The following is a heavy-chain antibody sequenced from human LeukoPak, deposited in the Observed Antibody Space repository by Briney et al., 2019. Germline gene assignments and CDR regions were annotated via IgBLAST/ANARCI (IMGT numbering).Heavy chain of an antibody. D-gene: IGHD7-27*01. V-gene: IGHV3-33*08. CDR1: GFTFSSYG. CDR2: IWYDGSNK. CDR3: ARENWGTLDY. J-gene: IGHJ4*02. Sequence: GGSLRLSRAASGFTFSSYGMHWVRQSPGKGLEWVAVIWYDGSNKYYADSVKGRFTISRDNSKNTLYLQMNSLRAEDTAVYYCARENWGTLDYWGQGALVTVSS.